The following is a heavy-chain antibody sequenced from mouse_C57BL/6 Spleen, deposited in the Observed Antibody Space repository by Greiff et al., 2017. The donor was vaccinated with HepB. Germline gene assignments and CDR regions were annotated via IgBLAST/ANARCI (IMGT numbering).Heavy chain of an antibody. CDR2: IDPSDSET. Sequence: VQLQQPGAELVRPGSSVKLSCKASGYTFTSYWMHWVKQRPIQGLEWIGNIDPSDSETHYNQKFKDKATLTVDKSSSTAYMQLSSLTSEDSAVYYCARYYYGSSSPIDYWGQGTTLTVSS. D-gene: IGHD1-1*01. CDR3: ARYYYGSSSPIDY. CDR1: GYTFTSYW. J-gene: IGHJ2*01. V-gene: IGHV1-52*01.